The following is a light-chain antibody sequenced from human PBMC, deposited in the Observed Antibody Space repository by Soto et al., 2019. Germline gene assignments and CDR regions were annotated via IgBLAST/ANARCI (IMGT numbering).Light chain of an antibody. J-gene: IGKJ3*01. CDR1: QSISSY. CDR3: QQSYSTPLVT. V-gene: IGKV1-39*01. CDR2: AAS. Sequence: DIQMTQSPSSLSASEEDRVTITCRASQSISSYLNWYQQKPGKAPKLLIYAASSLQSGVPSRFSGSGSGTDFTLTISSLQPEDFATHYCQQSYSTPLVTLGPGTKVDIK.